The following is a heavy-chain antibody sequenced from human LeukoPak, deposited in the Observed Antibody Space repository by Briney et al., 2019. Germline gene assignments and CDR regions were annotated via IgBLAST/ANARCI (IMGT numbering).Heavy chain of an antibody. Sequence: GGSLRLSCAASGFTFASYAMSWVRQAPGKGLEWVSIISGSGGSTYYVDSVKGRFTISRDNSKNTLYLQMNSLRAEDTAVYYCAKDPAYYYGSGSPHAFDIWGQGTMVTVSS. D-gene: IGHD3-10*01. J-gene: IGHJ3*02. CDR3: AKDPAYYYGSGSPHAFDI. CDR2: ISGSGGST. V-gene: IGHV3-23*01. CDR1: GFTFASYA.